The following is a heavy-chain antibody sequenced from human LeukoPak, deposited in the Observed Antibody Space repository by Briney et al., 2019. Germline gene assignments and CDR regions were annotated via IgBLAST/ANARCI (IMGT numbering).Heavy chain of an antibody. D-gene: IGHD6-6*01. CDR2: TRNKANSYTT. J-gene: IGHJ6*03. V-gene: IGHV3-72*01. CDR3: TRSYSTSRGDYYYYMDV. CDR1: GFTFSDHF. Sequence: GGSLRLSCAASGFTFSDHFMDWVRQAPGKGLEWVGRTRNKANSYTTEYAASVKGRFTISRDDSKNSLYLQMNSLKTEDTAVYYCTRSYSTSRGDYYYYMDVWGKGTTVTVSS.